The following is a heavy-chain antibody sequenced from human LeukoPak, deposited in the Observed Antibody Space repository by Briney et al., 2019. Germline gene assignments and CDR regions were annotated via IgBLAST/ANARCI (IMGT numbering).Heavy chain of an antibody. CDR1: GFTFSSYS. CDR2: ISSSSSYI. D-gene: IGHD2-2*01. Sequence: PGGSLRRSCAASGFTFSSYSMNWVRQAPGKGLEWVSSISSSSSYIYYADSVKGRFTISRDNAKNSLYLQMNSLRAVDTAVYYCARGYCSSTSCRILGYYYGIDVWGQGTTVTVSS. J-gene: IGHJ6*02. CDR3: ARGYCSSTSCRILGYYYGIDV. V-gene: IGHV3-21*01.